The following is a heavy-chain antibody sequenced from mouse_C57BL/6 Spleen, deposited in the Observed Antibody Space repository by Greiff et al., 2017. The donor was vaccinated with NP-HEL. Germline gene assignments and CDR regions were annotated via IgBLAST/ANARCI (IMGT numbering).Heavy chain of an antibody. V-gene: IGHV1-52*01. CDR1: GYTFTSYW. CDR2: IDPSDSET. D-gene: IGHD3-3*01. Sequence: QVQLQQPGAELVRPGSSVKLSCKASGYTFTSYWMHWVKQRPIQGLEWIGNIDPSDSETHYNQKFKDKATLTVDKSSSTAYMQLSSLTSEDSAVYYWARRAGGSYYVDYWGQGTTLTVSS. J-gene: IGHJ2*01. CDR3: ARRAGGSYYVDY.